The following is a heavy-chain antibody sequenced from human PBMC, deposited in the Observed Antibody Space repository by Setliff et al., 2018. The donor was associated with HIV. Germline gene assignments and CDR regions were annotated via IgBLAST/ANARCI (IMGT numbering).Heavy chain of an antibody. CDR2: IYSGGSS. V-gene: IGHV4-4*08. CDR3: ARDSEHPTGYFDS. D-gene: IGHD1-1*01. J-gene: IGHJ4*02. CDR1: DDSITTDY. Sequence: SETLSLTCTVSDDSITTDYWSWIRQPPGKGLEWIGYIYSGGSSNYNPSLKSRSSVSMDMSRKQFSLTLTSVTAADTAIYYCARDSEHPTGYFDSWGRGILVTVSS.